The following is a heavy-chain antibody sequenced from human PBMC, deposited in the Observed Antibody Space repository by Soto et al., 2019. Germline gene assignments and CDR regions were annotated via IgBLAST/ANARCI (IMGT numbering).Heavy chain of an antibody. CDR3: ARAPRDYDYIWGSYRQTYYFDY. V-gene: IGHV4-39*01. Sequence: SETLSLTCTVSGGSISSSSYYWGWIRQPPGKGLEWIGSIYYSGSTYYNPSLKSRVTISVDTSKNQFSLKLSSVTAADTAVYYCARAPRDYDYIWGSYRQTYYFDYWGQGTLVTVSS. CDR1: GGSISSSSYY. D-gene: IGHD3-16*02. J-gene: IGHJ4*02. CDR2: IYYSGST.